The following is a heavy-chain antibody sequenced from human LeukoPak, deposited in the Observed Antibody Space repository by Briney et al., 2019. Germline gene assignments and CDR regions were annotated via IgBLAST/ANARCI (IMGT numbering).Heavy chain of an antibody. V-gene: IGHV3-48*04. Sequence: GGSLRLSCAASGFTFSSYSMNWVRQAPGKGLEWLSYISSSSSTIYYADSVKGRFTISRDNANNSLYLQMNSLRAEDTAVYYCAREWASYGDYGDLDYWGQGTLDTVSS. CDR2: ISSSSSTI. CDR3: AREWASYGDYGDLDY. J-gene: IGHJ4*02. CDR1: GFTFSSYS. D-gene: IGHD4-17*01.